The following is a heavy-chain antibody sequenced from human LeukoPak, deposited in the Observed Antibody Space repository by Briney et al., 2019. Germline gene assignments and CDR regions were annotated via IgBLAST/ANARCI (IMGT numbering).Heavy chain of an antibody. V-gene: IGHV1-46*01. CDR3: ARPTSIIPAANIYYYFYGMDV. CDR2: INPSGGIT. Sequence: ASAKVSCKASGYTFTSYYMHWVRQAPGQGLEWMGIINPSGGITTYAQKFQGRVTMTRDTSTSTVYMELSSLRSEDTAVYYCARPTSIIPAANIYYYFYGMDVWGQGTTVTVSS. D-gene: IGHD2-2*01. CDR1: GYTFTSYY. J-gene: IGHJ6*02.